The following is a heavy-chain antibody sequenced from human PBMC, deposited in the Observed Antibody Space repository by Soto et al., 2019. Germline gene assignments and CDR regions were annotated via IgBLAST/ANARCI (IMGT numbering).Heavy chain of an antibody. Sequence: PGGSLRLSCAASGFTFSSYWMSWVRQAPGKGLEWVANIKQDGSEKYYVDSVKGRFTISRDNAKNSLYLQMNSLRAEDTAVYYCAREPNYEILTGYSFDYWGQGTLVTVSS. V-gene: IGHV3-7*01. CDR1: GFTFSSYW. D-gene: IGHD3-9*01. J-gene: IGHJ4*02. CDR3: AREPNYEILTGYSFDY. CDR2: IKQDGSEK.